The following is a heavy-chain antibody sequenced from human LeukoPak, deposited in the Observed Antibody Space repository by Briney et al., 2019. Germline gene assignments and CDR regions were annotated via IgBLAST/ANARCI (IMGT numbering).Heavy chain of an antibody. V-gene: IGHV3-20*04. J-gene: IGHJ4*02. CDR3: ARAGGIQPHGDFDY. CDR2: INWNGGST. D-gene: IGHD5-18*01. CDR1: GFTFDDYG. Sequence: GGSLRLSCAASGFTFDDYGMSWVRQAPGKGLEWVSGINWNGGSTGYADSVKGRFTISRDNAKNSLCLQMNSLRAEDTALYYWARAGGIQPHGDFDYWGQGTLVTVSS.